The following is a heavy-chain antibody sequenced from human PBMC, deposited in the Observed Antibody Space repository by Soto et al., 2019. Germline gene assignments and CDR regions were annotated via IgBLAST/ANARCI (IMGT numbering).Heavy chain of an antibody. CDR3: ARMRYYYYYYMDV. V-gene: IGHV4-39*01. Sequence: PSETLSLTCTVSDDSITSGAYYWGLIRQPPGKGLEWIGSIYYSGSTYYNPSLKSRVTISVDTSKNQFSLKLSSVTAADTAVYYCARMRYYYYYYMDVWGKGTTVTVSS. CDR2: IYYSGST. J-gene: IGHJ6*03. CDR1: DDSITSGAYY.